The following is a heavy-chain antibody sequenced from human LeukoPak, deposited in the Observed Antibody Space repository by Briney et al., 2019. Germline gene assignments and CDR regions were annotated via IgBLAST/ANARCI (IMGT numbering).Heavy chain of an antibody. V-gene: IGHV4-59*01. Sequence: SETLSLTCTVSGGSISSYYWSWIRQPPGKGLEWIGYIHYSGSTNYNPSLKSRVTISVDTSKNQFSLKLSSVTAADTAVYYCARVSTYYDFWSGHPTAFDIWGQGTMVTVFS. J-gene: IGHJ3*02. CDR1: GGSISSYY. CDR3: ARVSTYYDFWSGHPTAFDI. CDR2: IHYSGST. D-gene: IGHD3-3*01.